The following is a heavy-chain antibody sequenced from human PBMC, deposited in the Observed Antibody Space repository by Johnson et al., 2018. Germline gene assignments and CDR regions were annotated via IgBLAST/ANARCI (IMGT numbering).Heavy chain of an antibody. CDR3: ARDQGSGSPDYYYMDV. V-gene: IGHV3-30*03. CDR2: ISYDGSNK. J-gene: IGHJ6*03. CDR1: GFTFSSYG. Sequence: QVQLVESGGGVVQPGRSLRLSCAASGFTFSSYGMHWVRQAPGKGLEWVAVISYDGSNKYYADSVKGRFTLSTDNSKSTLYLQMNSLRAEDTAVYYWARDQGSGSPDYYYMDVWGKGTTVTVSS. D-gene: IGHD3-10*01.